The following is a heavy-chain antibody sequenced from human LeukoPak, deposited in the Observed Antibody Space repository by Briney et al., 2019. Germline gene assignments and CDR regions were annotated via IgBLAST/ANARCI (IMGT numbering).Heavy chain of an antibody. V-gene: IGHV4-39*01. D-gene: IGHD3-9*01. J-gene: IGHJ4*02. CDR2: IYYSGST. CDR1: GGSISSSSYY. Sequence: SETLSLTCTVPGGSISSSSYYWGWIRQPPGKGLEWIGSIYYSGSTYYNPSLKSRVTISVDPSKNQFSLKLSSVTAADTVVYYCARHVRYFGWLLQPVYYFDYWGQGTLVTVSS. CDR3: ARHVRYFGWLLQPVYYFDY.